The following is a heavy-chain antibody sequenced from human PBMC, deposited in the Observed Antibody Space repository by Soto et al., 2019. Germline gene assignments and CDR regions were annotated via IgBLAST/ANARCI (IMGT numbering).Heavy chain of an antibody. CDR1: GFTFSSYS. J-gene: IGHJ5*02. CDR2: ISSSSSTI. D-gene: IGHD5-12*01. V-gene: IGHV3-48*01. CDR3: ARDFSGYSGYDPYNWFDP. Sequence: GGSLRLSCAASGFTFSSYSMNWVRQAPGKGLEWVSYISSSSSTIYYADSVKGRFTISRDNAKNSLYLQMNSLRAEDTAVYYCARDFSGYSGYDPYNWFDPWGQGTLVTVS.